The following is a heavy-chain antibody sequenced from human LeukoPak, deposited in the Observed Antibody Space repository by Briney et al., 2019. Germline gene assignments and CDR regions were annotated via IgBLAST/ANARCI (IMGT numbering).Heavy chain of an antibody. CDR3: ARHVLTIRSWFDP. D-gene: IGHD3-3*01. Sequence: SETLSLTCTVSGGSISSYYWSWIRQPPGKGLEWLGYIYYSGSTNYNPSLKSRVTISVDTSKNQFSLKLSSVTAADTAVYYCARHVLTIRSWFDPWGQGTLVTVSS. J-gene: IGHJ5*02. CDR2: IYYSGST. CDR1: GGSISSYY. V-gene: IGHV4-59*08.